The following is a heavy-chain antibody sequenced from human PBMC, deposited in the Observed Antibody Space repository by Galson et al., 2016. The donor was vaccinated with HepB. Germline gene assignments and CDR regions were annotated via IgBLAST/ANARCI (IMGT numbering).Heavy chain of an antibody. CDR3: AREPLNAYCGGDCYFDS. V-gene: IGHV4-61*01. CDR1: GDSVSSATHY. D-gene: IGHD2-21*02. Sequence: SETLSLTCIVSGDSVSSATHYWSWVRQPPGKGPEWIGSIYHSGNANSNPSLKSRVTVSLDTSKNQFSLKLSSVTAADTAVYYCAREPLNAYCGGDCYFDSWGQGTLVTVSS. CDR2: IYHSGNA. J-gene: IGHJ4*02.